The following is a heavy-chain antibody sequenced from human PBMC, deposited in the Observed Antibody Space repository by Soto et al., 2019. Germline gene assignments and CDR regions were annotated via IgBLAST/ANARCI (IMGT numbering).Heavy chain of an antibody. J-gene: IGHJ4*02. V-gene: IGHV3-9*01. D-gene: IGHD6-19*01. CDR2: IRWHSGSI. CDR1: GFTFDDDA. CDR3: AKALSSGPTDLDY. Sequence: EVQLVESGGGLVQPGRSLRLSCAASGFTFDDDAMHWFRQAPGKGLEWVSGIRWHSGSIVYADSVKGRFTISRDNAKNSLYLQMNSLRAEDTAFYYCAKALSSGPTDLDYWGQGTLVTVSS.